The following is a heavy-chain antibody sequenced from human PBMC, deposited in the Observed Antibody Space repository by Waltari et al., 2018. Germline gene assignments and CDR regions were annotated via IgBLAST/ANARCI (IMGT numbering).Heavy chain of an antibody. CDR1: GGSISSHY. V-gene: IGHV4-59*11. CDR3: ARAGYYDGGGYSFGAFDS. D-gene: IGHD3-22*01. J-gene: IGHJ3*02. CDR2: MSYSGIT. Sequence: QVQLQESGPGLVKPSETLSLICTVSGGSISSHYWNWIRQPPGKGLEWIGYMSYSGITSYHPSLKSRVTISVDTSKNQFSLKLNSVTAADTAVYYCARAGYYDGGGYSFGAFDSWGQGTVVTVSS.